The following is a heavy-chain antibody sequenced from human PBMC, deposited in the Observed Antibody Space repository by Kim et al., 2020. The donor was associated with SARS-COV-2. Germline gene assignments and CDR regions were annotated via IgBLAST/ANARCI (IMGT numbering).Heavy chain of an antibody. J-gene: IGHJ5*01. CDR3: ARAGVYDISGYYGFFHN. D-gene: IGHD3-22*01. CDR2: IHSDGTIK. V-gene: IGHV3-74*03. Sequence: GGSLRLSCAASGFTVSNYLMNWVRQSPGEGLVWVSRIHSDGTIKEYVDSVKGRFTISRDNAKNTLYLQMNSLRPEDTAVYYCARAGVYDISGYYGFFHN. CDR1: GFTVSNYL.